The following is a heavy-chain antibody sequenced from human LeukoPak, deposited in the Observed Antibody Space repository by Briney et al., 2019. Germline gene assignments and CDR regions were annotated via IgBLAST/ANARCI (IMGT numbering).Heavy chain of an antibody. V-gene: IGHV4-30-4*08. D-gene: IGHD3-10*01. CDR1: GGSISSGDSY. J-gene: IGHJ4*02. Sequence: SQTLSLTCTVSGGSISSGDSYWSWIRQLPGKGLEWIGYIYYSGSTYYNPSLKSRVTISVDTSKNQFSLKLGSVTAADTAVYYCARVPYYDSGSSDYWGQGTLVTVSS. CDR3: ARVPYYDSGSSDY. CDR2: IYYSGST.